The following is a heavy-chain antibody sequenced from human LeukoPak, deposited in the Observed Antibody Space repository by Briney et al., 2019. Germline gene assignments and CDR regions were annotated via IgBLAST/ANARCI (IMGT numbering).Heavy chain of an antibody. J-gene: IGHJ4*02. CDR1: GGSFSGYH. Sequence: PSETLSLTCAVYGGSFSGYHWSWIRQPPGKGLEWIGEINDSGSTNYNPSLKSRVTISVDTSKNQFSLKLSSVTAADTAVYYCARHPVVVTAAYYFDYWGQGTLVTVSS. CDR2: INDSGST. D-gene: IGHD2-21*02. V-gene: IGHV4-34*01. CDR3: ARHPVVVTAAYYFDY.